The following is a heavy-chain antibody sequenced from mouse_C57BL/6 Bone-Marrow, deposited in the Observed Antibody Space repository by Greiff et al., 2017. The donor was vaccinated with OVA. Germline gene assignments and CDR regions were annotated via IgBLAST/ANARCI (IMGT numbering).Heavy chain of an antibody. CDR1: GYTFTDYY. CDR3: ASSAYYSNFAWFAY. CDR2: INPYNGGT. Sequence: VQLQQSGPVLVKPGASVKMSCKASGYTFTDYYMNWVKQSHGKSLEWIGVINPYNGGTSYNQKFKGKATLTVDKSSSTAYMELNSLTSEDSAVYYCASSAYYSNFAWFAYWGQGTLVTVSA. D-gene: IGHD2-5*01. J-gene: IGHJ3*01. V-gene: IGHV1-19*01.